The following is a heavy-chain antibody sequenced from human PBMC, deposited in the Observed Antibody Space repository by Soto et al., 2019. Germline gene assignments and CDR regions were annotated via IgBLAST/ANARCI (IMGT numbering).Heavy chain of an antibody. J-gene: IGHJ6*02. D-gene: IGHD3-9*01. CDR3: ARHQVGYFGQDFYYCGMDV. Sequence: PGESLKISCSGSGYTFTDYWIVWVRQMPGKGLEWMGVIYPGDSKTKYSPSFQGQVTLSADKSITTAYLQWSSLKASDTAVYYCARHQVGYFGQDFYYCGMDVWGQGTTVTVSS. V-gene: IGHV5-51*01. CDR1: GYTFTDYW. CDR2: IYPGDSKT.